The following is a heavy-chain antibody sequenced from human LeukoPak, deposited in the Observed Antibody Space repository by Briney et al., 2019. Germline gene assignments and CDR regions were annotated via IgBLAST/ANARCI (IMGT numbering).Heavy chain of an antibody. CDR2: ISSSSSTI. D-gene: IGHD5-18*01. Sequence: GGSLRLSCAASGFTFSSYSMNCVRQAPGKGLEWVSYISSSSSTIYYADSVKGRSTISRDNAKNSLYLQMNSLRAEDTAVYYCARDREYSYGRKDYWGQGTLVTVSS. CDR3: ARDREYSYGRKDY. J-gene: IGHJ4*02. CDR1: GFTFSSYS. V-gene: IGHV3-48*01.